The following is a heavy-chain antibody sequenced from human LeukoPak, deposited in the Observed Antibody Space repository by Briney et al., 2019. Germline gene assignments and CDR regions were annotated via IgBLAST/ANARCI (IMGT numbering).Heavy chain of an antibody. V-gene: IGHV3-64*01. CDR3: ARVLRDISGYYDY. J-gene: IGHJ4*02. CDR2: ISIDGGDT. D-gene: IGHD3-22*01. CDR1: GFRFSSYA. Sequence: VGSLRLSCAASGFRFSSYAMHWVRQAPGKGLEYVSAISIDGGDTFYASSVKGRFTISRDNSKSTLYLQMGSLRAEDMAVYYCARVLRDISGYYDYWGQGTLVTVSS.